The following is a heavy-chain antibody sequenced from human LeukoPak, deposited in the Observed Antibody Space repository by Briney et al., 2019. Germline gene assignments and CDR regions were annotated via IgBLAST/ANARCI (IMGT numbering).Heavy chain of an antibody. D-gene: IGHD2-2*02. CDR3: ARGYCSSTSRYSRFDP. CDR1: GGTFSSYA. J-gene: IGHJ5*02. CDR2: IIPIFGTA. Sequence: ASVKVSCKASGGTFSSYAISWVRQAPGQGLEWMGGIIPIFGTANYAQKFQGRVTITADESTSTAYMELSSLRSEDTAVYYCARGYCSSTSRYSRFDPWGQGTLVTVSS. V-gene: IGHV1-69*13.